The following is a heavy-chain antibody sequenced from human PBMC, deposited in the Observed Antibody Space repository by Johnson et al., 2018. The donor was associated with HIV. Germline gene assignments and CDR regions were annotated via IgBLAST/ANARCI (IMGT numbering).Heavy chain of an antibody. Sequence: VQLVESGGGLVQPGRSLRLSCAASGFTFDDYAMHWVRQAPGKGLEWVSGISWNSGSIGYADSVKGRFTISRDNSKNTVYLQMNSLKTEDTAIYYCTTVAAFGAFDIWGQETMVTVSS. CDR1: GFTFDDYA. CDR3: TTVAAFGAFDI. V-gene: IGHV3-9*01. J-gene: IGHJ3*02. CDR2: ISWNSGSI. D-gene: IGHD1-14*01.